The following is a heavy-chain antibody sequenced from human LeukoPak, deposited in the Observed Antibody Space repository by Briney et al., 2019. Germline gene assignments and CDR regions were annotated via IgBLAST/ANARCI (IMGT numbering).Heavy chain of an antibody. J-gene: IGHJ6*02. CDR3: AKGSSGWSYYYYGMDV. V-gene: IGHV3-74*01. CDR2: INSDGSIA. CDR1: GFTFTTYW. D-gene: IGHD6-19*01. Sequence: GSLRLSCAASGFTFTTYWMHWVRQAPGKGLVWVSHINSDGSIASYADSVKGRFTISRDNSKNTLYLQMNSLRAEDTAVYYCAKGSSGWSYYYYGMDVWGQGTTVTVSS.